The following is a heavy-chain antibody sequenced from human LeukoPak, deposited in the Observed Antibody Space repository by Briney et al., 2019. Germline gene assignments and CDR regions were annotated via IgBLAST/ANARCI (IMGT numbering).Heavy chain of an antibody. Sequence: ASVKVSCKASGYTFTHYDIHWVRQATGQGLEWVGWMRPHTGDSVYAQRFQGRVTMPGDTSTSTAYLEVSSLRYDDTAVYYCARGTSSGWYGHWFDSWGPGTLVTVSP. D-gene: IGHD6-13*01. J-gene: IGHJ5*01. CDR2: MRPHTGDS. CDR1: GYTFTHYD. CDR3: ARGTSSGWYGHWFDS. V-gene: IGHV1-8*01.